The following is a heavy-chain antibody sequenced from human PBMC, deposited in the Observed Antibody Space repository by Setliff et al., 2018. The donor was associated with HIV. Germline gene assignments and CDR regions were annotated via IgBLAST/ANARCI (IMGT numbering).Heavy chain of an antibody. J-gene: IGHJ3*02. CDR2: IYYSGRT. Sequence: SETLSLTCTVSGDSITSGGFYCNWFRQHPGKGLEWIGWIYYSGRTKYNTSLESRVTIFVDTSKNQFSLKLSSVTAADTAVYYCAREHCSGGSCNGFDIWGQGTMVTVSS. D-gene: IGHD2-15*01. CDR3: AREHCSGGSCNGFDI. CDR1: GDSITSGGFY. V-gene: IGHV4-39*01.